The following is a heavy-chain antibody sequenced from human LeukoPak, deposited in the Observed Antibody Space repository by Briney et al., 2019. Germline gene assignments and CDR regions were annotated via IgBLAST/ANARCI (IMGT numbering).Heavy chain of an antibody. J-gene: IGHJ6*03. CDR2: ISGSGGST. CDR3: AKGGYSDYEIYYYYYYMDV. V-gene: IGHV3-23*01. CDR1: GFTFINHG. Sequence: PGGSLRLSCAASGFTFINHGMSWVRQAPGKGLEWVSHISGSGGSTYYADSVKGRFTISRDNSKNTLYLQMNSLRAEDTAVYYCAKGGYSDYEIYYYYYYMDVWGKGTTVTVSS. D-gene: IGHD5-12*01.